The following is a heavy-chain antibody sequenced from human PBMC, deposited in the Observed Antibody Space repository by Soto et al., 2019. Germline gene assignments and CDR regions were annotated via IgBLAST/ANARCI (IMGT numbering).Heavy chain of an antibody. D-gene: IGHD2-2*01. Sequence: SETLSLTCAVYGGSFSGYYWSWIRQPPGKGLEWIGEINHSGSTNYNPSLKSRVTISVDTSKNQFSLKLSSVTAADTAVYYCVVVPAAMMITGDNWFDPWGQGTLVTVSS. CDR2: INHSGST. J-gene: IGHJ5*02. CDR3: VVVPAAMMITGDNWFDP. CDR1: GGSFSGYY. V-gene: IGHV4-34*01.